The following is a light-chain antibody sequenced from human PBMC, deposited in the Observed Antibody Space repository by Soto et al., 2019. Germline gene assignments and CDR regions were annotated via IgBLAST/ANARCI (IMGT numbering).Light chain of an antibody. CDR3: QQYNNWPLLT. CDR2: GAS. CDR1: QSVRSN. J-gene: IGKJ4*01. Sequence: EIVMTQSPATLSVSPGERVTLSCRASQSVRSNLAWYQQKPGQAPRLLIYGASTRATGIPARFSGSGSGTEFTLIISSLQSEDFAVYYCQQYNNWPLLTFGGGTTVDIK. V-gene: IGKV3D-15*01.